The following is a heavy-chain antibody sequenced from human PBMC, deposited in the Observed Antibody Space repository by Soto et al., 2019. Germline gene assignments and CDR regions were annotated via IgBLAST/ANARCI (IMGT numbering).Heavy chain of an antibody. CDR1: GGTFSSYA. CDR2: IIPIFGTA. CDR3: ARDGIVGATSYFDY. V-gene: IGHV1-69*01. J-gene: IGHJ4*02. Sequence: QVQLVQSGAEVKKPGSSVKVSCKASGGTFSSYAISWVRQAPGQGLEWMGGIIPIFGTANYAQKFQGRVTITADESTSTADMELSSLRSEDTAVYYCARDGIVGATSYFDYWGQGTLVTVSS. D-gene: IGHD1-26*01.